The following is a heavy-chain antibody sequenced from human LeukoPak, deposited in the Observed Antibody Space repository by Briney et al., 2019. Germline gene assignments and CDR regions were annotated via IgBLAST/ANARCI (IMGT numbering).Heavy chain of an antibody. CDR1: GYTFTGYY. J-gene: IGHJ4*02. D-gene: IGHD3-3*01. CDR2: INPNSGGT. CDR3: ARFPLYDFWSGYYGTSTVTGEFDY. V-gene: IGHV1-2*02. Sequence: ASVKVSCKASGYTFTGYYMHWVRQAPGQGLEWMGWINPNSGGTNYAQKFQGRVTMTRDTSISTAYMELSRLRSDDTAVYYCARFPLYDFWSGYYGTSTVTGEFDYWGQGTLVTVSS.